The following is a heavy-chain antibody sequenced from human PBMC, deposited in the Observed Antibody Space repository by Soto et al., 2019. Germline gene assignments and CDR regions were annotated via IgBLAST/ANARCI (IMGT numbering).Heavy chain of an antibody. J-gene: IGHJ6*02. CDR1: GDSVSINSAA. CDR3: ARDRYDFWSGYRYYGMDV. D-gene: IGHD3-3*01. CDR2: TYYRSKWYN. V-gene: IGHV6-1*01. Sequence: SQTLSLTCAISGDSVSINSAAWNLIRQSPSRGLEWLGRTYYRSKWYNDYAVSVKSRITINPDTSKNQFSLQLNSVTPEDTAVYYCARDRYDFWSGYRYYGMDVWGQGTTVTVSS.